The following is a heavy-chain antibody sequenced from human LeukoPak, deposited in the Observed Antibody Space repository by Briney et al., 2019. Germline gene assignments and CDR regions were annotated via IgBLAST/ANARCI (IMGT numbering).Heavy chain of an antibody. D-gene: IGHD6-13*01. CDR2: INSNSADT. V-gene: IGHV1-2*02. CDR3: ARIGISARGTNFHH. CDR1: GGTFSSYA. Sequence: GASVKVSCKASGGTFSSYAISWVGQAPGQGLEWRGWINSNSADTNYAQNFQGRVTMTRDTSISTAYMELSRLRSDDTALYYCARIGISARGTNFHHWGQGTLVTVSS. J-gene: IGHJ1*01.